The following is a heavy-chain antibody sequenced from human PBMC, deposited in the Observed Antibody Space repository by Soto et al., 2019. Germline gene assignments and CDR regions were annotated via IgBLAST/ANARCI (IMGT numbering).Heavy chain of an antibody. Sequence: QLQLQESGSGLVKPSQTLSLTCAVSGGSISSGGYSWSWIRQPPGKGLEWIGYIYHSGSTYYTPSLKSRVTISVDRSKNQFSLKLSSVTAADTAVYYCARHGIDFWSGYYSGWFDPWGQGTLVTVSS. J-gene: IGHJ5*02. D-gene: IGHD3-3*01. CDR3: ARHGIDFWSGYYSGWFDP. V-gene: IGHV4-30-2*01. CDR1: GGSISSGGYS. CDR2: IYHSGST.